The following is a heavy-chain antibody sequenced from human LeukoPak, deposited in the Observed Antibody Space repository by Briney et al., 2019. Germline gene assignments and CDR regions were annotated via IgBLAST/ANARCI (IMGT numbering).Heavy chain of an antibody. CDR3: TRDEAAATN. D-gene: IGHD6-13*01. V-gene: IGHV3-7*01. Sequence: GGSLRLSCAGSGFTFSNYWMSWVRQAPGKGPEWVANIKQDGREKHYVDSVKGRFTISRDNAKSSLYLQMNSLRAEDTAVYYCTRDEAAATNWGQGTLVTVSS. CDR2: IKQDGREK. CDR1: GFTFSNYW. J-gene: IGHJ4*02.